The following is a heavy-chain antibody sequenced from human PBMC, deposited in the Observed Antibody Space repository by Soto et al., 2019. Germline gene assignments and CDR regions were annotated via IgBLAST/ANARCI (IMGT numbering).Heavy chain of an antibody. CDR1: GGSISSYY. CDR2: IYYSGST. V-gene: IGHV4-59*08. J-gene: IGHJ6*02. D-gene: IGHD3-22*01. Sequence: SETLSLTCTVSGGSISSYYWSWIRQPPGKGLEWIGYIYYSGSTNYNPSLKSRVTISVDTSKNQFSLKLSSVTAADTADYYCARTSYYDSTGYYNLDVWGPGTTVTVS. CDR3: ARTSYYDSTGYYNLDV.